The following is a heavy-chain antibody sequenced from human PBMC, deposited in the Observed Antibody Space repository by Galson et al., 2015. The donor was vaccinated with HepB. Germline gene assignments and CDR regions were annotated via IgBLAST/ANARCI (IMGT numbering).Heavy chain of an antibody. V-gene: IGHV3-23*01. J-gene: IGHJ6*02. CDR3: AKAAAADDPYNYYGVDG. CDR1: GFTFSFFA. Sequence: SLRLFCAASGFTFSFFAMNWVRQAPGKGLEWVSSISESGATTSYADSVRGRFTISRDNSKTTMYLQLNSLRAGDTAVYYCAKAAAADDPYNYYGVDGWGRGTTVTVSS. CDR2: ISESGATT. D-gene: IGHD6-13*01.